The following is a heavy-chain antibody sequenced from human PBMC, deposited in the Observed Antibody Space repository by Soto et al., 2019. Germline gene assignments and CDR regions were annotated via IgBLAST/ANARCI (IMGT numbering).Heavy chain of an antibody. V-gene: IGHV4-38-2*02. CDR3: ARVNVMVVAGSNFEY. J-gene: IGHJ4*03. CDR2: IYHGGTT. CDR1: VYSINIGSC. D-gene: IGHD6-19*01. Sequence: SLTSTVSVYSINIGSCLWCIRQPPGEVPEWIASIYHGGTTFYNPSLKSRISISVDTSKNQFSLRLTSVTAADTATYYCARVNVMVVAGSNFEYCGRGTLV.